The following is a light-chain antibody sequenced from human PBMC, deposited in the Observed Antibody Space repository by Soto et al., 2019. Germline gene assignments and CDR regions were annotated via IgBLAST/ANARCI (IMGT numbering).Light chain of an antibody. CDR1: QGVSNY. V-gene: IGKV3-11*01. CDR3: QQRSNWPPMYT. Sequence: EIVLTQSPATLSLSPGERATLSCRASQGVSNYLAWYQQKPGQATRLLLYDASNRATGIPARFSGSGSGTGSALTLSIIDPEDVAVYYCQQRSNWPPMYTFGQGTKLEIK. J-gene: IGKJ2*01. CDR2: DAS.